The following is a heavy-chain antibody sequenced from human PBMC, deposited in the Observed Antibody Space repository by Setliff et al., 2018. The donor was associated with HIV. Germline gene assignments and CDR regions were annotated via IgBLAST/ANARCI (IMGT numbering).Heavy chain of an antibody. CDR1: GFTFNTYA. V-gene: IGHV3-23*01. CDR2: ISGSGGST. CDR3: AKDGISGGAYPPYYFDY. D-gene: IGHD2-15*01. Sequence: GEALKISCAASGFTFNTYAMSWVRQAPGKGLEWVSVISGSGGSTFYADSVKGRFTISRDNSKNTLYLQMNGLRVEDTAVYYCAKDGISGGAYPPYYFDYWGHGTLVTVSS. J-gene: IGHJ4*01.